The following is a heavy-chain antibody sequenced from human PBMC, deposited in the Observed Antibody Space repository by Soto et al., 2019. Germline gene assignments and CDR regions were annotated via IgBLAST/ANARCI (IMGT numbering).Heavy chain of an antibody. V-gene: IGHV4-59*08. CDR3: ARLTYGYAFDI. CDR2: IYYSGST. Sequence: QVQLQESGPGLVKPSETLSLTCTVSGGYINSHYWTWIRQPPGKGLEWIGYIYYSGSTNYNPSLKRRATRLTGKHKSHFSLRLTSLTAADSVVYFCARLTYGYAFDIWGQGAVVTVSS. J-gene: IGHJ3*02. CDR1: GGYINSHY. D-gene: IGHD4-17*01.